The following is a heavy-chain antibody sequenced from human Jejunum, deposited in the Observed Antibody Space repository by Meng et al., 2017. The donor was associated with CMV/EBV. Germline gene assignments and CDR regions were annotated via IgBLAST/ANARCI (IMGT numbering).Heavy chain of an antibody. CDR2: INWGSGST. D-gene: IGHD4-17*01. Sequence: GFAFHDDGMNWARQAPGKGLEWVYGINWGSGSTKYAESMKGRFTISRDNAKNSLFLQMNSLRAEDTALYYCATGGVATVTARGLGYWGQGILVTVSS. CDR1: GFAFHDDG. V-gene: IGHV3-20*03. J-gene: IGHJ4*02. CDR3: ATGGVATVTARGLGY.